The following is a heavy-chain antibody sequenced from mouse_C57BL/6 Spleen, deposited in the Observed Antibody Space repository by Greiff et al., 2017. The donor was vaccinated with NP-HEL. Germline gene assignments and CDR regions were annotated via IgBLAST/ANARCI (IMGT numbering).Heavy chain of an antibody. Sequence: QVQLQQSGAELVKPGASVKISCKASGYAFSSYWMTWVKPRPGTGLEWIGQIYPGAGDTNYNGKLKGKATLTAATSSSTASMQLSSLTSEDSAVYVCARGTYWGQGTTLTVSS. V-gene: IGHV1-80*01. CDR3: ARGTY. J-gene: IGHJ2*01. D-gene: IGHD3-3*01. CDR1: GYAFSSYW. CDR2: IYPGAGDT.